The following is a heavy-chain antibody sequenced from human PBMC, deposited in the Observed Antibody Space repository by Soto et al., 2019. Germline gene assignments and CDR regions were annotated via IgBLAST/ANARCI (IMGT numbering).Heavy chain of an antibody. V-gene: IGHV4-39*01. CDR3: ASAVGDFWSGYPYYYYYYMDV. CDR1: GGSISSSSYY. CDR2: IYYSGST. Sequence: SETLSLTCTVSGGSISSSSYYWGWIRQPPGKGLEWIGSIYYSGSTYYNPSLKSRVTISVDTSKNQFSLKLSSVTAADTAAYYCASAVGDFWSGYPYYYYYYMDVWGKGTTVTVSS. D-gene: IGHD3-3*01. J-gene: IGHJ6*03.